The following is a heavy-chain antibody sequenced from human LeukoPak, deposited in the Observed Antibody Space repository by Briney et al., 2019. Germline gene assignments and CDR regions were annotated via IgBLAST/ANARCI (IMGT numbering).Heavy chain of an antibody. J-gene: IGHJ4*02. D-gene: IGHD1-26*01. V-gene: IGHV1-18*01. CDR3: AREASSGAYNDY. CDR1: GYTFTSYG. CDR2: ITPYNGNT. Sequence: GASVKVSCRASGYTFTSYGITWIRQAPGQGLEWMGYITPYNGNTNYAQKLQGRVTMTTDTSTSTVYMELRSLRSDDTAVYYCAREASSGAYNDYWGQGTLVTVSS.